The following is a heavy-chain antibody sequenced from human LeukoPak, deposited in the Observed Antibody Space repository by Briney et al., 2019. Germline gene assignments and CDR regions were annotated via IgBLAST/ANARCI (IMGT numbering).Heavy chain of an antibody. CDR1: GFTFSSYA. CDR3: AKDGLVLTGYYNYYYGMDV. V-gene: IGHV3-23*01. J-gene: IGHJ6*02. CDR2: ISGSGGST. D-gene: IGHD3-9*01. Sequence: GGSLRLSCAASGFTFSSYAMSWVRQAPGKGLEWVSAISGSGGSTYYADSVKGRFTIFRDNSKNTLYLQMNSLRAEDTAVYYCAKDGLVLTGYYNYYYGMDVWGQGTTVTVSS.